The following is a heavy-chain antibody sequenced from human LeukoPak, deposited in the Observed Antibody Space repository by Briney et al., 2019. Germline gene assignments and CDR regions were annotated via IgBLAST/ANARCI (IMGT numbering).Heavy chain of an antibody. CDR2: FDPEDGET. CDR1: GYSLSEIS. CDR3: ARGPSPRYNWNDLPGAFDI. J-gene: IGHJ3*02. D-gene: IGHD1-1*01. V-gene: IGHV1-24*01. Sequence: ASVKVSCKVSGYSLSEISTYSVRQSPGKGLEWMGDFDPEDGETTDAQKFQGRVSMTGDTSTDTAYMELSSLRSEDTAVYYCARGPSPRYNWNDLPGAFDIWGQGTMVTVSS.